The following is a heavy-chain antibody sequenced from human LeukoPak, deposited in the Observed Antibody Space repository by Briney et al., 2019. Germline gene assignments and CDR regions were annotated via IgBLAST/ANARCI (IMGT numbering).Heavy chain of an antibody. J-gene: IGHJ4*02. V-gene: IGHV4-59*01. CDR3: AASVVTAPYFDY. CDR2: IYYSGST. Sequence: SETLSLTCIVSGGSISSFYWSWIRQPPEKGLEWIGYIYYSGSTNYNPSLKSRVTISVDTSKNQFSLKLSSVTAADTAVYFCAASVVTAPYFDYWGQGTLVTVSS. D-gene: IGHD2-21*02. CDR1: GGSISSFY.